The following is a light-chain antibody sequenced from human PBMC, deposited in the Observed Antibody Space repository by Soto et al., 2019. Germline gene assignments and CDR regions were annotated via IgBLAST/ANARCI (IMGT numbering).Light chain of an antibody. V-gene: IGLV1-40*01. CDR1: SSNIGAGYD. Sequence: QAVVTQPPSVSGAPGQRVTISCTGMSSNIGAGYDVHWYLQLPGTAPKLLIYANSNRPSGVPDRFSGSKSGTSASLAITGLQAEDEADYYCQSYDTSLSVVFGGGTKLTVL. J-gene: IGLJ2*01. CDR2: ANS. CDR3: QSYDTSLSVV.